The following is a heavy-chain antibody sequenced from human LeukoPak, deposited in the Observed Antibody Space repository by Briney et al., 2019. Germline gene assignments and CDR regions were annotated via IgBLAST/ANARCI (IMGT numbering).Heavy chain of an antibody. CDR1: GFTFSNYA. Sequence: PGGSLRLSCTASGFTFSNYAMSWVRLAPGKGLEWVSTISSTGDSAYYADSVKGRFTFSRDNSKNTLYLQMNSLRAEDTAVYYCAKVGITMIVVVTYYFDYWGQGTLVTVSS. D-gene: IGHD3-22*01. CDR2: ISSTGDSA. CDR3: AKVGITMIVVVTYYFDY. V-gene: IGHV3-23*01. J-gene: IGHJ4*02.